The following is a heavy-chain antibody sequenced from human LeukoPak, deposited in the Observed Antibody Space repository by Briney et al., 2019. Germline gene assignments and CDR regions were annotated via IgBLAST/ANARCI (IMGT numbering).Heavy chain of an antibody. CDR3: ARHSSPHAGSSSWYDF. D-gene: IGHD2-15*01. CDR2: IYYSGNT. CDR1: GGSISSSTYH. V-gene: IGHV4-39*01. Sequence: SETLSLTCTVSGGSISSSTYHWGWIRHPPGKGLEWIGSIYYSGNTYYNPSLKSRVTISVDTSKNQFSVKLSSVTAADTAVYYCARHSSPHAGSSSWYDFWGQGTLVTVSS. J-gene: IGHJ5*01.